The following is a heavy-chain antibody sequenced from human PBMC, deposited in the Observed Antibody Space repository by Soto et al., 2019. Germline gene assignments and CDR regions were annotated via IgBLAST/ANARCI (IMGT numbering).Heavy chain of an antibody. J-gene: IGHJ4*02. Sequence: GSLRLSCAASGFRFRDFYMSWVRQAPGKGLEWVAYISSSGSYRNYADSVKGRFTISRDNAKDSLYLQMNRLRGEDTAVYYCARDVYGDYDDDYWGQGTLVTVSS. CDR3: ARDVYGDYDDDY. V-gene: IGHV3-11*06. D-gene: IGHD4-17*01. CDR2: ISSSGSYR. CDR1: GFRFRDFY.